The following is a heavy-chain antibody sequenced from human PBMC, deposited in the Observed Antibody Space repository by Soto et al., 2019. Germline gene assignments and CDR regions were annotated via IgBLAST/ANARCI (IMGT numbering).Heavy chain of an antibody. D-gene: IGHD6-13*01. CDR1: GFTFSSYS. Sequence: GGSLRLSCAAFGFTFSSYSMNWVRQAPGKGLEWVSSISSSSSYIYYADSVKGRFTISRDNAKNSLYLQMNSLRAEDTAVYYCAREGRAAAAGYWGQGTLVTVSS. V-gene: IGHV3-21*01. CDR2: ISSSSSYI. CDR3: AREGRAAAAGY. J-gene: IGHJ4*02.